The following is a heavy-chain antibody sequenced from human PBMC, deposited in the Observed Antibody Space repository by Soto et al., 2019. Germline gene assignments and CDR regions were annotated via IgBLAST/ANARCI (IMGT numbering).Heavy chain of an antibody. D-gene: IGHD1-1*01. CDR1: GFTFRNYD. CDR2: ISAAGDP. Sequence: EVQLVESGGGLVQPGGPLRLSCEASGFTFRNYDMHWVRQGTGKGLEWVSGISAAGDPDYADSVEGRFTISREHAQNSFFLQMNSLSVGDTAVYYCARTGRDFYGLDVWGQGTTVIVSS. V-gene: IGHV3-13*05. J-gene: IGHJ6*02. CDR3: ARTGRDFYGLDV.